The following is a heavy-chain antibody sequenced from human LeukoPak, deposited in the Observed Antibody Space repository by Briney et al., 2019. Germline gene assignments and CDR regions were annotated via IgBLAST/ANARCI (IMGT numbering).Heavy chain of an antibody. V-gene: IGHV5-51*01. D-gene: IGHD6-6*01. CDR3: ARHRGIAARSPVDV. CDR2: IYPRDSDT. CDR1: GSIFTSYW. Sequence: GASLQISCKGSGSIFTSYWIGWVRPLPGKGLGGMGIIYPRDSDTRYSPSFQGQVTISAAKSISTAYLQWSSLKASDTAMYYCARHRGIAARSPVDVWGKGTTVTVSS. J-gene: IGHJ6*04.